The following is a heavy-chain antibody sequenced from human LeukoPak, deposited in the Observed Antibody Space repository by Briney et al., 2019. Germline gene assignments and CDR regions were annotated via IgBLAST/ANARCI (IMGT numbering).Heavy chain of an antibody. CDR1: GGSISSSSYY. Sequence: SETLSLTCTVSGGSISSSSYYWGWIRQPPGKGLEWLGSIYYSGSTYYNPSLKSRVTISVDTSKNQFSLKLSSVTAADTAVYYCARRRSFGSSWLKYFDYWGQGTLFTVSS. J-gene: IGHJ4*02. CDR2: IYYSGST. D-gene: IGHD6-13*01. V-gene: IGHV4-39*01. CDR3: ARRRSFGSSWLKYFDY.